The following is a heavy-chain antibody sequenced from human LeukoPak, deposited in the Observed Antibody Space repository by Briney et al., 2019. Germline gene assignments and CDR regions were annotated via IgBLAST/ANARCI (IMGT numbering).Heavy chain of an antibody. V-gene: IGHV3-23*01. Sequence: PGGSLRLSCAASGFTFSSYAMSWVRQAPGKGLEWVSAISGSGCSTYYADSVKGRFTISRDNSKNTLYLQMNSLRAEDTAVYYCAKVGSSSGWSSGHYYYYGMDVWGKGTTVTVSS. CDR1: GFTFSSYA. CDR2: ISGSGCST. J-gene: IGHJ6*04. D-gene: IGHD6-19*01. CDR3: AKVGSSSGWSSGHYYYYGMDV.